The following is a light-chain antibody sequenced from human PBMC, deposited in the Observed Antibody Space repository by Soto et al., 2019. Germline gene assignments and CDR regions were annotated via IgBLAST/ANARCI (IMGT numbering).Light chain of an antibody. CDR3: QHSYVTPWT. J-gene: IGKJ1*01. V-gene: IGKV1-39*01. CDR2: AAS. Sequence: PSSLYASVGDRVTITCRASQFIDDFLNWFQQRPGKAPKLLIYAASSLQSGVPSRFSGSASGTDFTLTITNLQPEDFATYYCQHSYVTPWTFGQGTKVDIK. CDR1: QFIDDF.